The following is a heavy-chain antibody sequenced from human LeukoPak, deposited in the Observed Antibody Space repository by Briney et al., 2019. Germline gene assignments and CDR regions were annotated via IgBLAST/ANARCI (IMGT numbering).Heavy chain of an antibody. CDR3: AKETVGYCSGGSCYAPHY. D-gene: IGHD2-15*01. V-gene: IGHV3-23*01. J-gene: IGHJ4*02. CDR1: GFTFSSYA. Sequence: GGSLRLPCAASGFTFSSYAMSWVRQAPGKGLEWVSAISGSGGSTYYAASVKGRFTISRDSSKNTLYLQMNSLRAEDTAVYYCAKETVGYCSGGSCYAPHYWGQGTLVTVSS. CDR2: ISGSGGST.